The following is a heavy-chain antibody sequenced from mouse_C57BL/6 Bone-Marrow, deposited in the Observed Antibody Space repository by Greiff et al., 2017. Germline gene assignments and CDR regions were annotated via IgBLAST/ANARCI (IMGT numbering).Heavy chain of an antibody. CDR3: ARRGWLLRDFDY. D-gene: IGHD2-3*01. V-gene: IGHV1-55*01. CDR1: GYTFTSYW. CDR2: IYPGSGST. Sequence: QVQLQQPGAELVKPGASVKMSCKASGYTFTSYWLTWVKQRPGQGLEWIGDIYPGSGSTNYNEKFKSKATLTVDTSSSTAYMQLSSLTSEDSAVYYCARRGWLLRDFDYWGQGTTLTVSS. J-gene: IGHJ2*01.